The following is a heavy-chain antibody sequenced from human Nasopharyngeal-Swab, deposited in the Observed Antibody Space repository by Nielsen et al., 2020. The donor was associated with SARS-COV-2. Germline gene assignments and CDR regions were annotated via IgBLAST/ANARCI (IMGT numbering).Heavy chain of an antibody. CDR2: ISQNSGT. Sequence: SETLSLTCSVSGVSITSQYWSWIRQPPGKGLEWIGYISQNSGTSYKPSLKSRVTMFMDTSKNQFSLKLRSVTAADTAVYYCAKEGATGWFDPWGQGTLVTVSS. J-gene: IGHJ5*02. CDR3: AKEGATGWFDP. CDR1: GVSITSQY. V-gene: IGHV4-59*11.